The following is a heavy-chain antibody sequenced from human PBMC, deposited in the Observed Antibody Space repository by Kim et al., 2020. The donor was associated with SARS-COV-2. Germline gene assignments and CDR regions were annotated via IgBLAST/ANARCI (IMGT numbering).Heavy chain of an antibody. CDR1: GGSIHRYS. CDR2: ISSSGST. CDR3: ARGWSHPSGRHFDY. J-gene: IGHJ4*03. D-gene: IGHD2-15*01. V-gene: IGHV4-59*08. Sequence: SETLSLTCTVSGGSIHRYSWSWIRQPPGKGLEWIGDISSSGSTEYSPSLKSRVALSVDTSKNQFSLKLYSVTATDTAVYYCARGWSHPSGRHFDYWGRGT.